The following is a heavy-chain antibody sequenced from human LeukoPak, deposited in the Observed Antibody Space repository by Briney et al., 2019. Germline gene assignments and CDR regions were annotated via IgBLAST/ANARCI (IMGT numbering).Heavy chain of an antibody. V-gene: IGHV3-23*01. D-gene: IGHD1-14*01. CDR3: AKSGTWELDYYYYAMDV. Sequence: PGGSLRLSCAASGFTFSNYAMSWVRQAPGKGLEWVSVISDSGDRTYYADSVKGRFTISRDSSKNTLYLQMNSLRAEDTAVYYCAKSGTWELDYYYYAMDVWGQGTTVTVSS. CDR2: ISDSGDRT. CDR1: GFTFSNYA. J-gene: IGHJ6*02.